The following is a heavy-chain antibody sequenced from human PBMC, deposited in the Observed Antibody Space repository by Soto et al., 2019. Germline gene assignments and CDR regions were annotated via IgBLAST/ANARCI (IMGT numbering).Heavy chain of an antibody. D-gene: IGHD1-1*01. J-gene: IGHJ4*02. Sequence: QVQLRQWGAGLLKPLETLSLTCAVYGGSFSGYYWSWIRQTPGKGLEWIGEIDYSGYTNYNPSLKDRVTISVDTSRNRFSLKLSSVTAADTAVYYCARAWSTTGSGDSDYWGQGVLVTVSS. CDR2: IDYSGYT. V-gene: IGHV4-34*01. CDR3: ARAWSTTGSGDSDY. CDR1: GGSFSGYY.